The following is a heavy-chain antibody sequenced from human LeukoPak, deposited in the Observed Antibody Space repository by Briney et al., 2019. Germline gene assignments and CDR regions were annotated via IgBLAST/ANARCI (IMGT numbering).Heavy chain of an antibody. CDR2: IIPIFGTA. D-gene: IGHD3-22*01. CDR1: GGTFSSYA. Sequence: SVKVSCKASGGTFSSYAISWVRQAPGQGLEWMGGIIPIFGTANYAQKFQGRVTITAGESTSTAYMELSSLRSEDTAVYYCARVVSSGYHFDYWGQGTLVTVSS. V-gene: IGHV1-69*01. J-gene: IGHJ4*02. CDR3: ARVVSSGYHFDY.